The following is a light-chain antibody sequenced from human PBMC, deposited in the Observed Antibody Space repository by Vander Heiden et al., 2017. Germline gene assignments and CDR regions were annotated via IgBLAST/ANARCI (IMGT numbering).Light chain of an antibody. CDR1: QSLLHSNGYNY. CDR2: LGS. CDR3: MQDLQTLT. J-gene: IGKJ3*01. Sequence: DIVMTQSPISLPVTPGEPASISCRSSQSLLHSNGYNYLDWYLQKPGQSPQLLIYLGSNRASGVPDRFSGSGSGTDFTLKISRVEAEDVGVYYCMQDLQTLTFGPGTKVDIK. V-gene: IGKV2-28*01.